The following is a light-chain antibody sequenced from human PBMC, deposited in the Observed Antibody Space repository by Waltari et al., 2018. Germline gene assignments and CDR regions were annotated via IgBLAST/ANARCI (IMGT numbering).Light chain of an antibody. CDR2: QDA. CDR1: KLGDKD. J-gene: IGLJ1*01. Sequence: SYDMTQPPSVYVSRGQTATITCSGDKLGDKDVFWYQQKPGQSPVLVLYQDAKRPSGIPALFSGSNSGNTATLTIRMTQPMDEADYYCQVWDTTRGFYGSGTKVTVL. V-gene: IGLV3-1*01. CDR3: QVWDTTRGF.